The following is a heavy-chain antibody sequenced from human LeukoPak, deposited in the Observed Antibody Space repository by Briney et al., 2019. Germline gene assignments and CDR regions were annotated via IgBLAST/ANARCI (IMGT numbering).Heavy chain of an antibody. J-gene: IGHJ4*02. Sequence: PGGSLRLSCAASGFTFSSSAMSWVRQAPGKGLEWVSAISNNGGYTYYADSVKGRFTISRDNSKNTLYLQMNSLRAEDTAVYYCARGYCSSTSCYAFDYWGQGTLVTVSS. V-gene: IGHV3-23*01. CDR2: ISNNGGYT. D-gene: IGHD2-2*01. CDR3: ARGYCSSTSCYAFDY. CDR1: GFTFSSSA.